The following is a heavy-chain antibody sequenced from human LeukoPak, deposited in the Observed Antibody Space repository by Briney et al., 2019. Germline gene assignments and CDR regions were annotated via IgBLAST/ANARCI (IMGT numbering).Heavy chain of an antibody. CDR3: AKDMEAVAGTIRYYFDY. CDR2: IRYDGSNK. V-gene: IGHV3-30*02. CDR1: GFTFSPYS. Sequence: GGSLRLSCAASGFTFSPYSMNWVRQAPGKGLEWVAFIRYDGSNKYYADSVKGRFTISRDNSKNTLYLQMNSLRAEDTAVYYCAKDMEAVAGTIRYYFDYWGQGTLVTVSS. J-gene: IGHJ4*02. D-gene: IGHD6-19*01.